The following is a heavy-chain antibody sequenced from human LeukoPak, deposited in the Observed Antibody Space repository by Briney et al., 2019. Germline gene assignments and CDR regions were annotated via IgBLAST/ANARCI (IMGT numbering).Heavy chain of an antibody. D-gene: IGHD4-23*01. Sequence: PGGSLRLSCAASGFTFSSYAMSWVRQAPGKGLEWVTAISGSGGSTYYADSVKGRFTISRDNSKSTLYLQMNSLRAEDTAVYYCAKSMTSVVTPGASWGQGTLVTVSS. CDR1: GFTFSSYA. V-gene: IGHV3-23*01. CDR2: ISGSGGST. CDR3: AKSMTSVVTPGAS. J-gene: IGHJ5*02.